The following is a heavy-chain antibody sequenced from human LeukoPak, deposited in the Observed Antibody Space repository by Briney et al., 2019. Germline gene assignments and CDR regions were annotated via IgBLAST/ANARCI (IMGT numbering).Heavy chain of an antibody. D-gene: IGHD2-21*01. J-gene: IGHJ6*02. CDR3: AREIEVVPCGGDCYSYGMDV. V-gene: IGHV4-31*03. CDR1: GGSISSGGYY. Sequence: PSETLSLTYTVSGGSISSGGYYWSWIRQQPGKGLEWIGYIYYSGSTYYNPSLKSRVTISVDTSKNQFSLKLSSVTAADTAVYYCAREIEVVPCGGDCYSYGMDVWGQGTTVTVSS. CDR2: IYYSGST.